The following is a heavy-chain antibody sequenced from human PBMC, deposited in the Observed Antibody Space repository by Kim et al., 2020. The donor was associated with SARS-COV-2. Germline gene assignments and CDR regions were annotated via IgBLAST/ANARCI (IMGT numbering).Heavy chain of an antibody. D-gene: IGHD6-13*01. CDR2: INHSGST. V-gene: IGHV4-34*01. CDR3: ARGRGIQKGIED. J-gene: IGHJ4*02. Sequence: SETLSLTCAVYGGSFSGYYWTWIRQSPGEGLVWIGEINHSGSTAYNPSFKSRVIISVDTSKNQFSLKMTSVTVADTAVYYCARGRGIQKGIEDWGQGALVTVSS. CDR1: GGSFSGYY.